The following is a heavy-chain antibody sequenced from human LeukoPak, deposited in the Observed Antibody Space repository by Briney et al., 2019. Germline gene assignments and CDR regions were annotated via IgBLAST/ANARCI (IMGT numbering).Heavy chain of an antibody. CDR1: GYTFTGYY. D-gene: IGHD5-18*01. CDR3: ARNLQLWSPLDY. V-gene: IGHV1-2*02. CDR2: INPNSGGT. J-gene: IGHJ4*02. Sequence: ASVTVSCKASGYTFTGYYMHWVRQAPGQGLEWMGWINPNSGGTNYAQKFQGRVTMTRDTSISTAYMELSRLRSDDTAVYYCARNLQLWSPLDYWGQGTLVTVSS.